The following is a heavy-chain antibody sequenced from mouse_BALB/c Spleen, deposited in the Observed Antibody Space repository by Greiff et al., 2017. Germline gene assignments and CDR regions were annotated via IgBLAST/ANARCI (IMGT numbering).Heavy chain of an antibody. J-gene: IGHJ3*01. CDR3: ARNYGVLRGFAY. D-gene: IGHD1-1*01. V-gene: IGHV2-2*02. Sequence: VMLVESGPGLVQPSQSLSITCTVSGFSLTSYGVHWVRQSPGKGLEWLGVIWSGGSTDYNAAFISRLSISKDNSKSQVFFKMNSLQANDTAIYYCARNYGVLRGFAYWGQGTLVTVSA. CDR1: GFSLTSYG. CDR2: IWSGGST.